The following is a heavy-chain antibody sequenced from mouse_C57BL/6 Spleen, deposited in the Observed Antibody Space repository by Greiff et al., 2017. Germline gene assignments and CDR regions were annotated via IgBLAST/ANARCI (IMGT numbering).Heavy chain of an antibody. CDR2: IYPGDGDT. Sequence: VKLMESGPELVKPGASVKISCKASGYAFSSSWMNWVKQRPGKGLEWIGRIYPGDGDTNYNGKFKGKATLTADKSSSTAYMQLNSLTSEDSAVYFCARSGTYYFDYWGQGTTLTVSS. CDR1: GYAFSSSW. J-gene: IGHJ2*01. V-gene: IGHV1-82*01. D-gene: IGHD4-1*01. CDR3: ARSGTYYFDY.